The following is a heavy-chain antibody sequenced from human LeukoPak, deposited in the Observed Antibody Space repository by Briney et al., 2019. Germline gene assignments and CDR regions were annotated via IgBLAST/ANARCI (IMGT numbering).Heavy chain of an antibody. V-gene: IGHV3-48*03. CDR3: ARVGIAVAGKRYFDH. CDR1: GFTFSSYE. CDR2: ISSSGSTI. J-gene: IGHJ4*02. Sequence: GGSLRLSCAASGFTFSSYEMNWVRQAPGKGLEWVSYISSSGSTIYYADSVKGRFTISRDNAKNSLYLQMNSLRAEDTAVYYCARVGIAVAGKRYFDHWGQGTLVTVSS. D-gene: IGHD6-19*01.